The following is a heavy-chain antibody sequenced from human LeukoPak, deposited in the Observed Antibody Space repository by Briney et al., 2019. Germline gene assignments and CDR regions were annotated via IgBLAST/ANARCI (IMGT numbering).Heavy chain of an antibody. Sequence: PSETLSLTCTVSAYSISSGYYWGWIRQPPGKGLEWIGSIYYSGSTYYNPSLKSRVTISVDTSKNQFSLKLRSVTAADTAAYYCARGPLEYCSGGTCYSGRNWFDPWGQGTLVTVSS. V-gene: IGHV4-38-2*02. J-gene: IGHJ5*02. CDR3: ARGPLEYCSGGTCYSGRNWFDP. D-gene: IGHD2-15*01. CDR1: AYSISSGYY. CDR2: IYYSGST.